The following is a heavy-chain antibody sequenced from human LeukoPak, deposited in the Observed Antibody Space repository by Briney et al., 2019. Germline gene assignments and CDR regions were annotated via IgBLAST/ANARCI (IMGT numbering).Heavy chain of an antibody. CDR2: IDPSDSDT. Sequence: GESLKISCKASRYSFTSYWIGWVRQMPGKGLEWMGIIDPSDSDTRYTPSFQGHVTISADKSLSTAYLQWNRLKASEAAMYYCARQTAMGRSGDYWGQGTLVTVSS. CDR3: ARQTAMGRSGDY. D-gene: IGHD5-18*01. V-gene: IGHV5-51*01. CDR1: RYSFTSYW. J-gene: IGHJ4*02.